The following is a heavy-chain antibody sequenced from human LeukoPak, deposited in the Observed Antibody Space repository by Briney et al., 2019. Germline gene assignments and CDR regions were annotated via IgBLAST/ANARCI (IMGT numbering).Heavy chain of an antibody. D-gene: IGHD3-22*01. CDR2: ISGSGGST. CDR1: GFTFSSYA. Sequence: GGSLRLSCAASGFTFSSYAMSWVRQAPGKGLEWVSAISGSGGSTYYADSVKGRFTISRDNSKNTLYLQMNSLRAEDTAVYYCAKAPMVVVLGSFGYFDHWGQGTLVTVSS. CDR3: AKAPMVVVLGSFGYFDH. J-gene: IGHJ4*02. V-gene: IGHV3-23*01.